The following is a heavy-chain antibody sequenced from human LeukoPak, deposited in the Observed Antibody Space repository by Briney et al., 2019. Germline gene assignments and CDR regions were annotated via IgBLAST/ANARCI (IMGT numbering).Heavy chain of an antibody. V-gene: IGHV4-38-2*02. Sequence: SETLSLTCTVSGYSISSGYYWGWIRQPPGKGLEWIGSIYHSGSTNYNPSLKSRVTISVDTSKNQFSLKLSSVTAADTAVYYCARAEIYYGSLDYWGQGTLVTVSS. J-gene: IGHJ4*02. CDR3: ARAEIYYGSLDY. CDR2: IYHSGST. CDR1: GYSISSGYY. D-gene: IGHD3-10*01.